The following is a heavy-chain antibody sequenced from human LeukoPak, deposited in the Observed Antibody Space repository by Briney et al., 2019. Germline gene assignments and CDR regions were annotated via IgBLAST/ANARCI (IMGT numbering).Heavy chain of an antibody. V-gene: IGHV1-69*04. D-gene: IGHD3-22*01. CDR3: ARDRYYDSSGPFGY. J-gene: IGHJ4*02. Sequence: SVKVSCKASGGTFSSYAISWVRQAPGQGLEWMGRIIPILGIANYAQKFQGRVTITADKSTSTAYMELSSLRSEDTAVYYCARDRYYDSSGPFGYWGQGTLVTVSS. CDR1: GGTFSSYA. CDR2: IIPILGIA.